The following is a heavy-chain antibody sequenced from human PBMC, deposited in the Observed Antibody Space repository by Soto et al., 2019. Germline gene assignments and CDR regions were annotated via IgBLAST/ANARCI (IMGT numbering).Heavy chain of an antibody. D-gene: IGHD3-10*01. J-gene: IGHJ5*02. CDR2: IYYSGST. Sequence: SETLSLTCTVSGGSISSGGYYWSWIRQHPGKGLEWIGYIYYSGSTYYNPSLKSRVTISVDTSKNQFSLKLSSVTAADTAVYYCARNYGSGSGGWFDPWGQGTLVTISS. CDR1: GGSISSGGYY. V-gene: IGHV4-31*03. CDR3: ARNYGSGSGGWFDP.